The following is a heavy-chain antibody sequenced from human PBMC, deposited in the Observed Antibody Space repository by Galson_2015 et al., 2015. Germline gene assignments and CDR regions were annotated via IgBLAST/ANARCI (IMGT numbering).Heavy chain of an antibody. Sequence: SLRLSCAASGFTFSSYGMHWVRQAPGKGLEWVAVISYDGSNKYYADSVKGRFTISRDNSKNTLYLQMNSLRAEDTAVYYCAKGPYSSSFDYWGQGTLVTVSS. CDR3: AKGPYSSSFDY. D-gene: IGHD6-6*01. CDR1: GFTFSSYG. V-gene: IGHV3-30*18. J-gene: IGHJ4*02. CDR2: ISYDGSNK.